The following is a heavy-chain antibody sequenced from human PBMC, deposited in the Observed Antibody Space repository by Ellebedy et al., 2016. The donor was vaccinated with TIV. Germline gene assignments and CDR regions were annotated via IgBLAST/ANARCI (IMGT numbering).Heavy chain of an antibody. Sequence: MPGGSLRLSCTVSGYSISSAYCWGWIRQPPGKGLEWIGSICHSGTTYYNPSLKSRVIVSVDTSKNQFSLRLTSVTAADTAVYYCARDEAITVRFDPWGRGTLVTVSS. V-gene: IGHV4-38-2*02. CDR3: ARDEAITVRFDP. CDR2: ICHSGTT. J-gene: IGHJ5*02. CDR1: GYSISSAYC. D-gene: IGHD3-16*01.